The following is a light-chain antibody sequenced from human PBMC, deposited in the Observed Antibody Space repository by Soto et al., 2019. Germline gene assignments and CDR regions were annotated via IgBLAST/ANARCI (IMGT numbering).Light chain of an antibody. V-gene: IGLV2-23*01. CDR3: CSNDGRSTDV. J-gene: IGLJ1*01. CDR1: STDVGSHKL. Sequence: QSVLTQPASLSGSRGQSITISCTGTSTDVGSHKLVSWYQQYPGNAPKLIIFDAYKRPAGVSNRFAGSKSGRTASPTISGLHAEDDADYYCCSNDGRSTDVFGTGTQLTVL. CDR2: DAY.